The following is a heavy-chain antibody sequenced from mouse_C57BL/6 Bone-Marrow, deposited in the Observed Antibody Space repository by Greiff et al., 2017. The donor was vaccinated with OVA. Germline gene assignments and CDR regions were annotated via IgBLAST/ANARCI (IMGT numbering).Heavy chain of an antibody. CDR2: ISSGGSYT. V-gene: IGHV5-6*02. J-gene: IGHJ1*03. CDR1: GFTFSSYG. D-gene: IGHD2-3*01. Sequence: DVKLVESGGDLVKPGGSLKLSCAASGFTFSSYGMSWVRQTPDKRLEWVATISSGGSYTYYPDSVKGRFTISRDNSKNTLYLQMSSLKSEDTAMYYCARRRLLLWYFDVWGTGTSVTVSS. CDR3: ARRRLLLWYFDV.